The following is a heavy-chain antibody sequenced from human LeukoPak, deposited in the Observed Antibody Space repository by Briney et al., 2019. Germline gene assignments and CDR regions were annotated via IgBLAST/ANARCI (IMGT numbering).Heavy chain of an antibody. Sequence: GGSLRLSCAASGFTFDDYAMHWVRQAPGKGLEWVSGISWNSGSIGYADSVKGRFTISRDNSKDTLYLQMNSLRADDTAVYYCAKGGLVHRFDPWGQGTLVTVSS. J-gene: IGHJ5*02. CDR2: ISWNSGSI. CDR1: GFTFDDYA. CDR3: AKGGLVHRFDP. V-gene: IGHV3-9*01.